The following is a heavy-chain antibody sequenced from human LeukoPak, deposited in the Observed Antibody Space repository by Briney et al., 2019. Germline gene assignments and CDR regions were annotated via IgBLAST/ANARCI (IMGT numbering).Heavy chain of an antibody. J-gene: IGHJ6*03. V-gene: IGHV1-18*01. CDR3: ARFPRVVAATDYYYYYMDV. CDR1: GGTFSSYA. D-gene: IGHD2-15*01. Sequence: GASVKVSCKASGGTFSSYAISWVRQAPGQGLEWMGWISAYNGNTNYAQKLQGRVTMTTDTSTSTAYMELRSLRSDDTAVYYCARFPRVVAATDYYYYYMDVWGKGTTVTVSS. CDR2: ISAYNGNT.